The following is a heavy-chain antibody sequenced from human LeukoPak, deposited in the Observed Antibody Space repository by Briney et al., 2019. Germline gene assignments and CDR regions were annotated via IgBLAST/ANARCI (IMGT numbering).Heavy chain of an antibody. CDR2: IIPIFGTA. V-gene: IGHV1-69*13. D-gene: IGHD2-8*01. CDR3: AGPYCTNGVCYQGDAFDI. J-gene: IGHJ3*02. Sequence: ASVKVSCKASGGTFSSYAISWVRQAPGQGLEWMGGIIPIFGTANYAQKFQGRVTITADESTSTAYMELSSLRSEDTAVYYCAGPYCTNGVCYQGDAFDIWGQGTMVTVSS. CDR1: GGTFSSYA.